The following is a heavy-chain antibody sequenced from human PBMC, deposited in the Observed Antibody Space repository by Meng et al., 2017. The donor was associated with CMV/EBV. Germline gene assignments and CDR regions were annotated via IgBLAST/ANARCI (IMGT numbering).Heavy chain of an antibody. CDR3: ARGLAAFDI. J-gene: IGHJ3*02. Sequence: GESLKISCAASGFTFSSYAMHWVRQAPGKGLEYVSAISSNGGSTYYADSVKGRFTISRDNSKNTLYLQMGSLRAEDMAVYYCARGLAAFDIWGQGTMVTVSS. CDR1: GFTFSSYA. V-gene: IGHV3-64*02. CDR2: ISSNGGST.